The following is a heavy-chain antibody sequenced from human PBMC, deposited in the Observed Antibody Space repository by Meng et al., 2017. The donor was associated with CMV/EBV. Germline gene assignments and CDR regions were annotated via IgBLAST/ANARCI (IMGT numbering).Heavy chain of an antibody. Sequence: GSLRLSCTVSGYSISSGYYWGWIRQPPGKGLEWIGSIYHSGSTYYNPSLKSRVTISVDTSKNQFSLKLSSVTAADTAVYYCARIAADNSYYYYYGMDVWGQGTTVTVSS. CDR3: ARIAADNSYYYYYGMDV. CDR2: IYHSGST. CDR1: GYSISSGYY. D-gene: IGHD6-13*01. V-gene: IGHV4-38-2*02. J-gene: IGHJ6*02.